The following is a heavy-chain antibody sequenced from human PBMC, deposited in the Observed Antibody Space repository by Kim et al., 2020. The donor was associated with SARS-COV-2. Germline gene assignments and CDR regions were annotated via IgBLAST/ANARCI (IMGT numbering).Heavy chain of an antibody. D-gene: IGHD2-2*01. CDR3: AREYSREYCSTSSCLNRFDP. V-gene: IGHV3-7*03. J-gene: IGHJ5*02. CDR2: IKQDGSDK. Sequence: GGSLRLSCAASGFTFSSYWMSWARQTPGKGLEWVANIKQDGSDKYYVDSVRGRFTISRDNAKNSLYLQMNGLRAEDTALYYCAREYSREYCSTSSCLNRFDPWGQGTLVTVSS. CDR1: GFTFSSYW.